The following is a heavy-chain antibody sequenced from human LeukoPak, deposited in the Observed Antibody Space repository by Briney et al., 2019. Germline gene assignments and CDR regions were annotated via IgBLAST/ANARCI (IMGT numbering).Heavy chain of an antibody. Sequence: PGGSLRLSCAASGFTFSSYSMNWVRQAPGKGLEWVSAISGSGASTYYADSVKGRFTISRDNSKNTLYLLMNSLRAEGTAVYYCAKDARYYDFWSGHLDYYYYMDVWGKGTTVTVSS. CDR2: ISGSGAST. V-gene: IGHV3-23*01. CDR3: AKDARYYDFWSGHLDYYYYMDV. D-gene: IGHD3-3*01. J-gene: IGHJ6*03. CDR1: GFTFSSYS.